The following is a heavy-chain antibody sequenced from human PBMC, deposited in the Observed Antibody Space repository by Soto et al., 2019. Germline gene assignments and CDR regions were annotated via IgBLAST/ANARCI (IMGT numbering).Heavy chain of an antibody. D-gene: IGHD3-10*01. CDR1: GYTLTELS. CDR3: AMHYYGSGSYYPNNWFDP. CDR2: FDPEDGET. Sequence: ASVKVSFKVSGYTLTELSMHWVRQAPGKGLEWMGGFDPEDGETIYAQKFQGRVTMTEDTSTDTAYMELSSLRSEDTAVYYCAMHYYGSGSYYPNNWFDPWGQGTLVTVSS. V-gene: IGHV1-24*01. J-gene: IGHJ5*02.